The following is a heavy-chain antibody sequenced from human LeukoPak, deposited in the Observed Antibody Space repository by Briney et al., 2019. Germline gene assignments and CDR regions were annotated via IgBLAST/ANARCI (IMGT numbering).Heavy chain of an antibody. V-gene: IGHV4-4*02. CDR1: GGSISSSNW. J-gene: IGHJ4*02. Sequence: ASETLSLTCAVSGGSISSSNWWSWIRQPPGKGLEWIGEIYHSGSTNYNPSLKSRVTISVDKSKNQFSLKLSSVTAADTAVYYCARTYYYDSSGPYYWGQGTLVTVSS. CDR3: ARTYYYDSSGPYY. D-gene: IGHD3-22*01. CDR2: IYHSGST.